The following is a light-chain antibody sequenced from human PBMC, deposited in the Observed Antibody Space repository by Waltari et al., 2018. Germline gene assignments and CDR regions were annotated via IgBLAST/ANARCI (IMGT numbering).Light chain of an antibody. CDR3: QNHERLPAM. Sequence: EIVLTQSPGTLSLSPGERATLSCRASQSVSRYLAWYQQKPGQAPRLLIYGASSRATGIPYRFSGSGSGTDFSLTISRVEPEDFAVYYCQNHERLPAMFGQGTKVEIK. CDR1: QSVSRY. J-gene: IGKJ1*01. V-gene: IGKV3-20*01. CDR2: GAS.